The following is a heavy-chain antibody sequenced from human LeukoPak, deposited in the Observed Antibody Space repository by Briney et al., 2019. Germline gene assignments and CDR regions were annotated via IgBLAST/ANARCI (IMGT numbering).Heavy chain of an antibody. Sequence: GGSMRLSCAASGFTFSSYGMHWVRQAPGKGLEWVAFIRYDGSNKNYADSVKGRFTISRDNSTNTLYLQMNSLRAEDTAVYYCARRNLLCFDYWGQGTLVTVSS. V-gene: IGHV3-30*02. CDR1: GFTFSSYG. CDR3: ARRNLLCFDY. D-gene: IGHD2-21*01. J-gene: IGHJ4*02. CDR2: IRYDGSNK.